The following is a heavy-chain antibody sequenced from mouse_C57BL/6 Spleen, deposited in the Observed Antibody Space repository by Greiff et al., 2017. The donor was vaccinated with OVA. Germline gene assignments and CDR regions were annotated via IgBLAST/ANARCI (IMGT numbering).Heavy chain of an antibody. J-gene: IGHJ2*01. CDR3: TRGGQYCGSSPFGY. V-gene: IGHV1-15*01. D-gene: IGHD1-1*01. CDR2: IDPETGGT. Sequence: VQLQQSGAELVRPGASVTLSCKASGYTFTDYEMHWVKQTPVHGLEWIGAIDPETGGTAYNQKFKGKAILTADKSSSTAYMELRSLTSEDSAVYYCTRGGQYCGSSPFGYWGQGTTLTVSS. CDR1: GYTFTDYE.